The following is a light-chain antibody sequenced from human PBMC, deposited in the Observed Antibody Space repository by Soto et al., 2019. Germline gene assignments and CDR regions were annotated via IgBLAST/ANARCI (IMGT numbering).Light chain of an antibody. J-gene: IGKJ1*01. CDR1: QSITDW. CDR2: KAS. V-gene: IGKV1-5*03. CDR3: QYWDDYSWT. Sequence: DSPMTQSPSTLSASVGDRVTITCRASQSITDWLAWYQQKPGKAPTFLIYKASNLEGGAPSRFSGSGSGTEFTLTIGSVQLDDFATYYCQYWDDYSWTFGQGTKVEIK.